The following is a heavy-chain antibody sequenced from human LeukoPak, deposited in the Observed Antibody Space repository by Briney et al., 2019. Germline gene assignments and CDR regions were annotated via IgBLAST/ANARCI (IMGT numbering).Heavy chain of an antibody. CDR2: IWYDGSNK. D-gene: IGHD3-22*01. CDR1: GFTFSSYG. V-gene: IGHV3-33*01. Sequence: GGSLRLSCAASGFTFSSYGVHWVRQAPGRGLEWVAVIWYDGSNKYYADSVKGRFTISRDNSKNTLYLQMNSLRAEDTAVYYCARADSSGYYGPFDYWGQGTLVTVSS. J-gene: IGHJ4*02. CDR3: ARADSSGYYGPFDY.